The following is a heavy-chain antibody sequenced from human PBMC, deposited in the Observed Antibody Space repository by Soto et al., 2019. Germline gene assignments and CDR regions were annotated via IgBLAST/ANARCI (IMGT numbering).Heavy chain of an antibody. CDR2: ISAYNGYT. D-gene: IGHD3-10*01. CDR3: ARVGYYYGSGSYVFDP. Sequence: QVQLVQSGAEVKKPGASVKVSCKASGYTFTSHSIIWVRRAPGEGLEWVGWISAYNGYTNSAENFQGRVTMTTDASTNTAYRELRSLRSDDTAVYYCARVGYYYGSGSYVFDPWGQGTLVTVSS. CDR1: GYTFTSHS. V-gene: IGHV1-18*04. J-gene: IGHJ5*02.